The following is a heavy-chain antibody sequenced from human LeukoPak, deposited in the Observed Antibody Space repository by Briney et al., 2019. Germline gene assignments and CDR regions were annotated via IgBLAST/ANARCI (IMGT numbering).Heavy chain of an antibody. Sequence: PGGSLRLSCAPSGFTFSSYWMQWVRQAPGKGLVWVSRINTDGSSTSHADSVKGRFTISRDNAKNTLYLQMNSLRAEDTAVYYCARDSPGSSRFYHYYGLDVWGQGTTVTVSS. D-gene: IGHD6-6*01. CDR1: GFTFSSYW. CDR2: INTDGSST. J-gene: IGHJ6*02. CDR3: ARDSPGSSRFYHYYGLDV. V-gene: IGHV3-74*01.